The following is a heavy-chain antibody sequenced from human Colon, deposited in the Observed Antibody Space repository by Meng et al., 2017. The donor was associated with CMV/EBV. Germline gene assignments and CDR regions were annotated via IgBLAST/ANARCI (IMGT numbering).Heavy chain of an antibody. J-gene: IGHJ4*02. Sequence: GESLKISCVVSGFTFSSYNMNWVRQAPGKGLEWVSYITISSSRIFYADSVKGRFTIYRDNAKESLYLQISNLRAEDTAVYYCARESQGLVPTTYFDYWGRGTLVTVSS. CDR1: GFTFSSYN. CDR3: ARESQGLVPTTYFDY. D-gene: IGHD6-19*01. V-gene: IGHV3-48*04. CDR2: ITISSSRI.